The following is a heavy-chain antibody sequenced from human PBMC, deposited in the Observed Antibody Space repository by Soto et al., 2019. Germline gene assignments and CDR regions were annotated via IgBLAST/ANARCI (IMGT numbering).Heavy chain of an antibody. CDR3: ARLLSNGDYDYRLDY. CDR1: GGSFSGYY. Sequence: QVQLQQWGAGLLKPSETLSLTCAVYGGSFSGYYWSWIRQPPGKGLEWIGEINHSGSTNYNPSLKIRITISVDTSKKQFSLKLSSVTAADTAVYYCARLLSNGDYDYRLDYWGQGTLVTVSS. D-gene: IGHD4-17*01. J-gene: IGHJ4*02. V-gene: IGHV4-34*01. CDR2: INHSGST.